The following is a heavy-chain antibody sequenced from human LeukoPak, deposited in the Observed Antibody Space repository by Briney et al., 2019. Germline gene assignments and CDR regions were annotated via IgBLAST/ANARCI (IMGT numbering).Heavy chain of an antibody. CDR1: GGTFSSYA. V-gene: IGHV1-69*05. CDR3: ARADSSGYGPPDY. J-gene: IGHJ4*02. D-gene: IGHD3-22*01. Sequence: ASVKVSCKASGGTFSSYAISWVRQAPGQGLEWMGGIIPIFGTANYAQKFQGRVTITTDESTSTAYMELSSLRSEDTAVYYCARADSSGYGPPDYWGQGTLVTVSS. CDR2: IIPIFGTA.